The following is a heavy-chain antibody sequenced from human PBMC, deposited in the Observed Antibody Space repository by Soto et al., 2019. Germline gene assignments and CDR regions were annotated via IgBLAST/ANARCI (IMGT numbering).Heavy chain of an antibody. CDR1: GYSFTSYC. CDR3: ASAEETHYYSYGMDV. J-gene: IGHJ6*02. V-gene: IGHV5-10-1*01. Sequence: GEALKISCKGSGYSFTSYCISWVRQMPGKGLEGMGRIDPSDSYTNYSPSFQGHVTISADKSISAAYLQWSSLKASDTAMYYCASAEETHYYSYGMDVWGQGXTVTVYS. CDR2: IDPSDSYT.